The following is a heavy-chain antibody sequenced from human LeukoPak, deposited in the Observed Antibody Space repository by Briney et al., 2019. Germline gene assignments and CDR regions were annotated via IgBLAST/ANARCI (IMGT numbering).Heavy chain of an antibody. CDR2: IYHSGST. V-gene: IGHV4-4*02. CDR3: ASTYSSSWYGPSRFDY. J-gene: IGHJ4*02. CDR1: GGSISSSNW. Sequence: SGTLSLTCAVSGGSISSSNWWSWVRQPPGRGLEWIGEIYHSGSTNYNPSLKSRVTISVDKSKNQFSLKLSSVTAADTTVYYCASTYSSSWYGPSRFDYWGQGTLVTVSS. D-gene: IGHD6-13*01.